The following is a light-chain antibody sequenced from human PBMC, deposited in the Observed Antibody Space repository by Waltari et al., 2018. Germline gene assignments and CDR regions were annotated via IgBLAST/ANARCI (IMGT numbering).Light chain of an antibody. V-gene: IGKV2D-29*01. CDR1: QSLRHSDGKTY. J-gene: IGKJ4*01. CDR3: MQNIQLPPGLT. CDR2: EVS. Sequence: DIVLTQAPLSLSVTPAQPASLSCKSSQSLRHSDGKTYLYWYQQKPGQPPQLLIYEVSSRFSGVPDRFTGSGSGTDFTLEISRVEAEDVGVYYCMQNIQLPPGLTFGGGTKVEIK.